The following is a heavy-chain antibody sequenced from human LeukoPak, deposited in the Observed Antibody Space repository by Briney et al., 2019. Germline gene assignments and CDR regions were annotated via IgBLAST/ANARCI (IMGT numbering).Heavy chain of an antibody. J-gene: IGHJ4*02. CDR1: GYTFTGYY. CDR3: ARALHYYDSSGQHPTFGY. D-gene: IGHD3-22*01. CDR2: INPNSGGT. V-gene: IGHV1-2*02. Sequence: ASVKVSCKASGYTFTGYYMHWVRQASGQGLEWMGWINPNSGGTNYAQKFQGRVTMTRDTSISTAYMELSRLRSDDTAVYYCARALHYYDSSGQHPTFGYWGQGTLVTVSS.